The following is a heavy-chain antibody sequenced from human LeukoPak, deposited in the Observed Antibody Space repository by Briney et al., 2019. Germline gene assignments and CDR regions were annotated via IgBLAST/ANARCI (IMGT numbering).Heavy chain of an antibody. V-gene: IGHV4-38-2*02. CDR2: IYHSGNT. CDR1: TYSISSGYF. J-gene: IGHJ4*02. D-gene: IGHD3/OR15-3a*01. Sequence: PSETLSLTCTVSTYSISSGYFWGWIRQPPGKGLEWIGSIYHSGNTYYNPSLKSRVTISVDTSKNQFSLKLSSVTAADTAVYYCARGWTLFDYWGQGTLVTVSS. CDR3: ARGWTLFDY.